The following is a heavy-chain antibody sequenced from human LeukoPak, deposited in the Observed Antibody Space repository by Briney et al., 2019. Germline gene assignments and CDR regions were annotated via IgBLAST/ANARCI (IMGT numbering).Heavy chain of an antibody. D-gene: IGHD3-22*01. J-gene: IGHJ4*02. CDR1: GFTFSSYA. CDR3: ARDRITMIVVVITNYFDY. V-gene: IGHV3-30-3*01. CDR2: ISYDGSNK. Sequence: PGGSLRLSCAASGFTFSSYAMHWVRQAPGKGLEWVAVISYDGSNKYYADSVKGRFTISRDNSKNTLYLQMNSLRAEDTAVYYCARDRITMIVVVITNYFDYWGQGTLVTVSS.